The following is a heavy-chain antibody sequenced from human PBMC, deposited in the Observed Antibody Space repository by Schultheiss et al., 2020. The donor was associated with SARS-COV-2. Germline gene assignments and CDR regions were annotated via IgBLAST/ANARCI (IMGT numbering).Heavy chain of an antibody. J-gene: IGHJ4*02. CDR1: GGSISSYY. CDR3: ARLARVGAVDY. Sequence: SETLSLTCTVSGGSISSYYWSWIRQPPGKGLEWIGYIYYSGSTNYNPSLKSRVTISVDTSKNQFSLKLSSVTAADTAVYYCARLARVGAVDYWGQGTLVTVSS. V-gene: IGHV4-59*08. D-gene: IGHD1-26*01. CDR2: IYYSGST.